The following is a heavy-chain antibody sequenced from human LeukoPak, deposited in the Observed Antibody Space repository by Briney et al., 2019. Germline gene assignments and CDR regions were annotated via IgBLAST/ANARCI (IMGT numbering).Heavy chain of an antibody. CDR3: ARDFGSGSPYFDY. V-gene: IGHV1-8*03. Sequence: ASVKVSCKASGYTFTSYDINWVRQATGQGLEWMGWMNPNSGNTGYAQKFQGRVTITRDTSISTAYMELSRLRSDDTAVYYCARDFGSGSPYFDYWGQGTLVTVSS. D-gene: IGHD3-10*01. CDR1: GYTFTSYD. CDR2: MNPNSGNT. J-gene: IGHJ4*02.